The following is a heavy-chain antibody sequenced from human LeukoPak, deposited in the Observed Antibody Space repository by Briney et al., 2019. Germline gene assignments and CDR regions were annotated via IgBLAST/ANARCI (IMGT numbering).Heavy chain of an antibody. D-gene: IGHD3-10*01. V-gene: IGHV4-59*08. J-gene: IGHJ4*02. Sequence: PSETLSLTCTVSGGSISSYYWSWIRQPPGKGLEWIGYIYYSGSTNYNPSLKSRVTISVDTSKNQFSLKPSSVTAADTAVYYCARHHRSYYGSGSYYNSPYFDYWGQGTLVTVSS. CDR3: ARHHRSYYGSGSYYNSPYFDY. CDR1: GGSISSYY. CDR2: IYYSGST.